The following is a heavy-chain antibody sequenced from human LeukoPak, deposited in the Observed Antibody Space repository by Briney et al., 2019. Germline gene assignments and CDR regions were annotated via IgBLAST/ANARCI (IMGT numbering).Heavy chain of an antibody. Sequence: PGGSLRLSCAASGFSVSSSYMSWVRQAPGKGLVWVSRINSDGSSTSYADSVKGRFTISRDNAKNTLYLQMNSLRAEDTAVYYCARDGVSGRFGELLKYNWFDPWGQGTLVTVSS. J-gene: IGHJ5*02. V-gene: IGHV3-74*01. D-gene: IGHD3-10*01. CDR1: GFSVSSSY. CDR2: INSDGSST. CDR3: ARDGVSGRFGELLKYNWFDP.